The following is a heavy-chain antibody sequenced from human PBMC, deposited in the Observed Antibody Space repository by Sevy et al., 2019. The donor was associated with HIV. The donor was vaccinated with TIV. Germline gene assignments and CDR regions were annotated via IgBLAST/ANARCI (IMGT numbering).Heavy chain of an antibody. D-gene: IGHD3-10*01. Sequence: GGSLRLSCAASGFTFSSYPMHWVRQAPGKGLEWVSFISFDGTDKYYVDTVKDRFTITRDNSKNTLFLQMNSLRAEDTAFYYCVRETTMLPRGAFDFWGQGTMVTVSS. CDR3: VRETTMLPRGAFDF. J-gene: IGHJ3*01. CDR2: ISFDGTDK. CDR1: GFTFSSYP. V-gene: IGHV3-30-3*01.